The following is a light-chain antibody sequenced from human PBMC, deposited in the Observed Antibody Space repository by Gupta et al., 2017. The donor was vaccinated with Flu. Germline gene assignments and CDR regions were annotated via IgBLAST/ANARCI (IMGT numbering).Light chain of an antibody. CDR1: ILANKH. CDR2: QDN. Sequence: SYELTQPLSVSVSPGQTASVTCSGDILANKHACWFQQKPGQSPVLVIFQDNKRSSGIPERFSGSNSGNTATLTISGTQAMDEADYYFQTWDGNTVVFGGGTKLTVL. CDR3: QTWDGNTVV. J-gene: IGLJ2*01. V-gene: IGLV3-1*01.